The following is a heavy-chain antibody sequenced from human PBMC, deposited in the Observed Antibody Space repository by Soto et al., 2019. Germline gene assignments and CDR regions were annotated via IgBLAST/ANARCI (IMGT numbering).Heavy chain of an antibody. V-gene: IGHV3-9*01. D-gene: IGHD3-10*01. CDR2: ISWNSGDV. J-gene: IGHJ5*02. Sequence: EVQLVESGGGLVQPGRSLRLSCAASGFMFDDFAMHWVRQAPGKGLEWVSGISWNSGDVAYADSVKGRFTISRDNAKHSVYLHFNSLRPEDTALYYCAKAPIVVPHWFATWGQGTLVTVSS. CDR3: AKAPIVVPHWFAT. CDR1: GFMFDDFA.